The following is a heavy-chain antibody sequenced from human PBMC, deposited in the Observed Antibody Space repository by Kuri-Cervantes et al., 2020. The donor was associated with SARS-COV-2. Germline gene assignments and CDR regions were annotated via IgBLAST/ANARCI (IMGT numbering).Heavy chain of an antibody. CDR3: ARDEASDDPPKYYYYGMDV. V-gene: IGHV3-48*04. CDR2: ISSSSSTI. Sequence: GGSLRLSCAASGFTFSSYSMNWVRQAPGKGLEWVSYISSSSSTIYYADSVKGRFTISRDNAKNSLYLQMNSLRAEDTAVYYCARDEASDDPPKYYYYGMDVWGQGTTVTVSS. CDR1: GFTFSSYS. J-gene: IGHJ6*02. D-gene: IGHD2-2*01.